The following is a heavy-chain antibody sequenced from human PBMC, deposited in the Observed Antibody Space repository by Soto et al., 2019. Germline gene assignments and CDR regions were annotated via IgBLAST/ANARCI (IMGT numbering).Heavy chain of an antibody. Sequence: QVQLVQSGAEVKKPGASVKVSCKASVYPFTSSYMPWVRQAPGQGLEWMGIINPCVGSTSHAQRLRGNDNLTKDTAKSPLYVELISLSCEDTAVYYCANGGGSRRQPEYYYYYGMCYLGQGNNGTVS. V-gene: IGHV1-46*01. CDR2: INPCVGST. CDR3: ANGGGSRRQPEYYYYYGMCY. CDR1: VYPFTSSY. J-gene: IGHJ6*02. D-gene: IGHD3-10*01.